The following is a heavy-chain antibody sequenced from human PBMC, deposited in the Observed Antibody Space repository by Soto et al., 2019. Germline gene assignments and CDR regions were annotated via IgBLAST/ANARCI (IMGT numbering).Heavy chain of an antibody. CDR1: GYTFTGYY. J-gene: IGHJ4*02. CDR2: INPNSGGT. D-gene: IGHD3-22*01. Sequence: ASVKVSCKASGYTFTGYYMHWLRQSPGQGLEWMGWINPNSGGTNYAQKFQGRVTMTRDTSISTAYMELSRLRSDDTAVYYCASVHYYDSSVQPGYWGQGTLVTVSS. CDR3: ASVHYYDSSVQPGY. V-gene: IGHV1-2*02.